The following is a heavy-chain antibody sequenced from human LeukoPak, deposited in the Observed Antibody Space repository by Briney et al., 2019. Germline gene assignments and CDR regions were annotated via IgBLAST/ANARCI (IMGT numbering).Heavy chain of an antibody. D-gene: IGHD3-10*01. J-gene: IGHJ4*02. CDR2: ITYDGYYK. V-gene: IGHV3-30*03. Sequence: GGSLRLSCAASGFSFTSYGMHWVRQAPGKGLEWVALITYDGYYKYYSDSVKGRFSISSDTSKNTLYLQMNSLRAEDTAVYYCARDLSPVVRASPMGYWGQGTLVTVSS. CDR1: GFSFTSYG. CDR3: ARDLSPVVRASPMGY.